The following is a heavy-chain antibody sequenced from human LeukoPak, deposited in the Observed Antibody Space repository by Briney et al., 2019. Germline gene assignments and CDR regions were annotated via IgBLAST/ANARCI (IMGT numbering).Heavy chain of an antibody. CDR1: GFTFRNYG. CDR3: ASQYSSGWSGQYYFDY. D-gene: IGHD6-19*01. Sequence: GGSLRLSCATSGFTFRNYGMSWVRQAPGKGLEWVSDISGSGGNTYYADSVKGRFTISRDNSKKTLYLQMNSLRAEDTAVYYCASQYSSGWSGQYYFDYWGQGTLVTVSS. V-gene: IGHV3-23*01. CDR2: ISGSGGNT. J-gene: IGHJ4*02.